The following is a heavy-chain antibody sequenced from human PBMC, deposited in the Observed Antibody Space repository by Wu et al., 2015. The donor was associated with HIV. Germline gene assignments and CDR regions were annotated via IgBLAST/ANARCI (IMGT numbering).Heavy chain of an antibody. J-gene: IGHJ6*02. Sequence: QVQLVQSGAEVKKPGASVKVFCKASGYTFTSYGISWVRQAPGQGLEWMGWISAYNGHTNYPQKLQGRVTMTTDTSTSTAYMELRSLRSDDTAVYYCAINTDSVATSLYSLGVWGQGTVVTVSS. CDR1: GYTFTSYG. V-gene: IGHV1-18*01. CDR2: ISAYNGHT. D-gene: IGHD5-12*01. CDR3: AINTDSVATSLYSLGV.